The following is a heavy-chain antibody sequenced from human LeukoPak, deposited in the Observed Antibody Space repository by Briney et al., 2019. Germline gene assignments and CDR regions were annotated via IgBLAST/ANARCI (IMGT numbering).Heavy chain of an antibody. CDR1: GFTFSSYV. D-gene: IGHD3-10*01. V-gene: IGHV3-23*01. CDR3: AKACGGSGSYDY. Sequence: GGSLRLSCAASGFTFSSYVMSWVRQAPGKGLEWVSAISGSGGSTYYADSVKGRFTISRDNSKNTLYLQMNSLRAEDTAVYYCAKACGGSGSYDYWGQGTLVTVSS. J-gene: IGHJ4*02. CDR2: ISGSGGST.